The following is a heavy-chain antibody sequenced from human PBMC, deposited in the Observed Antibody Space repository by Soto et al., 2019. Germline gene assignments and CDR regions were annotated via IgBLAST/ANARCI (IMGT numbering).Heavy chain of an antibody. CDR1: GYPFTRYG. Sequence: DSVKVSCKASGYPFTRYGISWVRQAPGQGLEWMGGFDPEDGETIYAQKFQGRVTMTEDTSTDTAYMELSSLRSEDTAVYYCATVYYDSSGYYHPFDYWGQGTLVTVSS. J-gene: IGHJ4*02. CDR2: FDPEDGET. D-gene: IGHD3-22*01. V-gene: IGHV1-24*01. CDR3: ATVYYDSSGYYHPFDY.